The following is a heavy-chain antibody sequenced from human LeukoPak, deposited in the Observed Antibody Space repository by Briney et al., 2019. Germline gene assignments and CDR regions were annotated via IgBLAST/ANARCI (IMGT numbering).Heavy chain of an antibody. V-gene: IGHV3-74*03. CDR2: IRGDGRAT. CDR1: GFIFTDYW. Sequence: GGSMRLSCAASGFIFTDYWMHWVRPAPGKELGWVARIRGDGRATTYADSVKGRFTISRDNAKNSLYLQMNSLRAEDTAVYYCAREGGGSGWYGPSNDDAFDIWGQGTMVTVSS. D-gene: IGHD6-19*01. J-gene: IGHJ3*02. CDR3: AREGGGSGWYGPSNDDAFDI.